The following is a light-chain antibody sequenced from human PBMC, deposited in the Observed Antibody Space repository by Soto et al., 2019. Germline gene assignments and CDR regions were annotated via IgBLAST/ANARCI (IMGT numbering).Light chain of an antibody. J-gene: IGLJ2*01. Sequence: QSALTQPASVSGSPGQSITISCTGTSSDVGGYNYVSWYQQHTGKAPKLMIYDVSNRPSGVSNRFSGSKSGNTASLTISGLQAEDEADYYCCPYTSSSPPVVFGGGTKLTV. CDR2: DVS. V-gene: IGLV2-14*01. CDR3: CPYTSSSPPVV. CDR1: SSDVGGYNY.